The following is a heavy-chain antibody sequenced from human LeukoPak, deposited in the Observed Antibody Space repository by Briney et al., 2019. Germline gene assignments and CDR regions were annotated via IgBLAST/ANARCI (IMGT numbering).Heavy chain of an antibody. CDR3: ARLIIKGITDYDFWSGYPAPPWFDP. Sequence: SETLSLTCTVSGYSISSGYYWGWIRQPPGKGLEWIGYIYYSGSTNYNPSLNSRVTISVDTSKNQFSLKLSSVTAADTAVYYCARLIIKGITDYDFWSGYPAPPWFDPWGQGTLVTVSS. J-gene: IGHJ5*02. D-gene: IGHD3-3*01. CDR2: IYYSGST. CDR1: GYSISSGYY. V-gene: IGHV4-61*05.